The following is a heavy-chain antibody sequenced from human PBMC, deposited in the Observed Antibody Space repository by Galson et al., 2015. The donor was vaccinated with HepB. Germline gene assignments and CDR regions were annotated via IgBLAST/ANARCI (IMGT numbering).Heavy chain of an antibody. Sequence: ETLSLTCTVSGGSISSYYWSWIRQPPGKGLEWIGYIYYSGSTNYNPSLKSRVTISVDTSKNQFSLKLSSVTAADPAVYYCARVVNPGAYSSSWYHRGLYFQHWGQGTPVTVSS. D-gene: IGHD6-13*01. V-gene: IGHV4-59*01. CDR2: IYYSGST. CDR3: ARVVNPGAYSSSWYHRGLYFQH. J-gene: IGHJ1*01. CDR1: GGSISSYY.